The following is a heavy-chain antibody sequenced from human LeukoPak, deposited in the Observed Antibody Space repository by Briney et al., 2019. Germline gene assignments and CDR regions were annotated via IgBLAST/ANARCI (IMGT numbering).Heavy chain of an antibody. J-gene: IGHJ4*02. CDR3: ARSEDYDILTGYAADFDY. V-gene: IGHV4-34*01. CDR2: INHSGST. Sequence: SETLSLTCAVYGGSFSGYYWSWIRQPPGKGLEWIGEINHSGSTNYNPSLKSRVTISVDTSKNQFSLKLSSVTAADTAVYYCARSEDYDILTGYAADFDYWGQGTLVTVSS. D-gene: IGHD3-9*01. CDR1: GGSFSGYY.